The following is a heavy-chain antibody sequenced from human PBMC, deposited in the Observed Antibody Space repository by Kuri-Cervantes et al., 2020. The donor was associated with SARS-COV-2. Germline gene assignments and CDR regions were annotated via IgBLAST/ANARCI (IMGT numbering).Heavy chain of an antibody. D-gene: IGHD3-22*01. J-gene: IGHJ5*02. CDR3: ARGDSSGYGWFDP. CDR1: GGSITNYY. Sequence: GSLRLSCTVSGGSITNYYWSWIRPPPGKGLEWIGNIYSSGRTNYNPSLKSRATILVYTSQNQFSLKLDSMTAADTAVYYCARGDSSGYGWFDPWGQGTLVTVSS. CDR2: IYSSGRT. V-gene: IGHV4-59*08.